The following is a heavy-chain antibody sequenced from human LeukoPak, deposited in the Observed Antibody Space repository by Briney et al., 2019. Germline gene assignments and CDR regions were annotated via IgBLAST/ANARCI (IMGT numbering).Heavy chain of an antibody. CDR3: ARDGLYSDYYDSSGYYLPFGY. CDR2: ISAYNGNT. CDR1: GYTFTSYD. J-gene: IGHJ4*02. Sequence: ASVKVSCKASGYTFTSYDISWVRQAPGQGLEWMGWISAYNGNTNYAQKLQGRVTMTTDTSTSTAYVELRSLRSDDTAVYYCARDGLYSDYYDSSGYYLPFGYWGQGTLVTVSS. V-gene: IGHV1-18*01. D-gene: IGHD3-22*01.